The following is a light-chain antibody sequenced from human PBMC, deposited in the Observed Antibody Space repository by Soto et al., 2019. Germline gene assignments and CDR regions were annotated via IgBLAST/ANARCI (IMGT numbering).Light chain of an antibody. CDR3: QQFDSWPPA. Sequence: EIVMTQSPATLSVSPGERATLSCRASQSVRSNLAWYQQKPGQAPRLLIYDASTRANGIPARISGSGSGTEFTLTISSLQSEDFAVYYCQQFDSWPPAFGGGTKVEIK. J-gene: IGKJ4*01. V-gene: IGKV3-15*01. CDR2: DAS. CDR1: QSVRSN.